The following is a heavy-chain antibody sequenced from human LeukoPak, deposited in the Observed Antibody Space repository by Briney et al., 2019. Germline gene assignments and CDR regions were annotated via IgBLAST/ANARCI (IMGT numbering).Heavy chain of an antibody. CDR2: INPNSGGT. CDR1: GYTFTGYY. D-gene: IGHD3-22*01. CDR3: ARGGYYYDSSGYYGTEY. Sequence: ASVKVSCKASGYTFTGYYMHWVRQAPGQGLEWMGWINPNSGGTNYPPKFQGRVTMTRDTSISTAYMELSRLRSDDTAVYYCARGGYYYDSSGYYGTEYWGQGTLVTVSS. V-gene: IGHV1-2*02. J-gene: IGHJ4*02.